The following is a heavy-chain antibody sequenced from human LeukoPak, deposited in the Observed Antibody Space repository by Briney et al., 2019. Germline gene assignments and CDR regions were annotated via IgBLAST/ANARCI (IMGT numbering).Heavy chain of an antibody. CDR3: ARSGTLRYSYALGY. J-gene: IGHJ4*02. CDR1: GGSISSYY. CDR2: VYYSGST. Sequence: SETLSLTCSVSGGSISSYYWSWIRQPPGKGLEWIGYVYYSGSTNYNPSLKSRVTISVDTSKNQFSLKLSSVTAADTAVYYCARSGTLRYSYALGYWGQGTLVTVSS. V-gene: IGHV4-59*08. D-gene: IGHD5-18*01.